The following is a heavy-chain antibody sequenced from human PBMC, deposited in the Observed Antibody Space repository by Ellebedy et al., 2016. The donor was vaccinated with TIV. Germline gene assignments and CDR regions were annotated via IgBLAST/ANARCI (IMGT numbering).Heavy chain of an antibody. Sequence: GESLKISCAASGLSISGHFMSWFRQAPGKGLECVSYIGSSGSPIFYADSVKGRFTVSRDNSKNILFLQMNSLRVEDTAVYFCARGLRLGYCSGVSCSNYYYYGMDVWGQGTTVTVSS. CDR3: ARGLRLGYCSGVSCSNYYYYGMDV. J-gene: IGHJ6*02. D-gene: IGHD2-15*01. CDR1: GLSISGHF. CDR2: IGSSGSPI. V-gene: IGHV3-11*04.